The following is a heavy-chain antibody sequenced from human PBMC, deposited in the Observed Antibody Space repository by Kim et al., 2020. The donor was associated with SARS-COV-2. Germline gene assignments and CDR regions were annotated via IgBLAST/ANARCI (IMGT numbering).Heavy chain of an antibody. D-gene: IGHD3-22*01. Sequence: GGSLRLSCAASGFTFSDYYMSWIRQAPGKGLEWVSYISSSSSYTNYADSVKGRFTISRDNAKNSLYLQMNSLRAEDTAVYYCARDVRAYYDSSGNFDYWGQGTLVTVSS. J-gene: IGHJ4*02. CDR2: ISSSSSYT. V-gene: IGHV3-11*05. CDR3: ARDVRAYYDSSGNFDY. CDR1: GFTFSDYY.